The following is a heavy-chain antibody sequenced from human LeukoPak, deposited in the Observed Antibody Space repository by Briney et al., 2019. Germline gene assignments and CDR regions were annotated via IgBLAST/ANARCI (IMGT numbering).Heavy chain of an antibody. V-gene: IGHV3-30*01. CDR2: ISYDGSNK. J-gene: IGHJ4*02. CDR1: GFTFSSYA. Sequence: GGSLRLSCAASGFTFSSYAMHWVRQAPGKGLEWVAVISYDGSNKYYADSVKGRFTISRDNSKNTLYLQMNSLRAEDTAVYYCAREIPYCSSTSCYTPFDYWGQGTLVTVSS. D-gene: IGHD2-2*02. CDR3: AREIPYCSSTSCYTPFDY.